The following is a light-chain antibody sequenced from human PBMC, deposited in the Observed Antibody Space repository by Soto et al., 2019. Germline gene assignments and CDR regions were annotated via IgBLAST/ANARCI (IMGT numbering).Light chain of an antibody. CDR1: QSVSSY. Sequence: EIVLTQSPATLSLSPGERATLSCRASQSVSSYLAWYQQKPGQAPRLLIYGASSRATGIPDRFSGSGSGTDFTLTISRLEPEDFAVYYCQQYGSSPRTFGQGTRLENK. J-gene: IGKJ5*01. V-gene: IGKV3-20*01. CDR2: GAS. CDR3: QQYGSSPRT.